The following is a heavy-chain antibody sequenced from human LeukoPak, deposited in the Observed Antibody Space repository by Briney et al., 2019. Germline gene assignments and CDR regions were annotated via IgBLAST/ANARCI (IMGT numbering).Heavy chain of an antibody. CDR2: INHSGST. CDR3: ARDKTMMVVVTAFDI. Sequence: PSETLSLTCTVSGGSISSYYWSWIRQPPGKGLEGIGEINHSGSTTYNPSLKRRVTISVDTSKNQFSLKLSSVTAADTAVYYCARDKTMMVVVTAFDIWGQGTMVTVSS. D-gene: IGHD3-22*01. V-gene: IGHV4-34*01. J-gene: IGHJ3*02. CDR1: GGSISSYY.